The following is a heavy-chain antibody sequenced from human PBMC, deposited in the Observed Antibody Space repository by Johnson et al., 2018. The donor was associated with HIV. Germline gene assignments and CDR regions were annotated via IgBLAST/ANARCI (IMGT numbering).Heavy chain of an antibody. CDR3: AREGPYWAFDI. D-gene: IGHD2-15*01. V-gene: IGHV3-11*04. CDR2: ISRSGSTI. CDR1: GLTFSDFA. J-gene: IGHJ3*02. Sequence: QMQLVESGGGVVQPGKSLRLSCAASGLTFSDFAMHWVRQAPGKGLEWVSNISRSGSTIYHADSVKGRLIISRDNDKNSLYLQMSSLRAEDTAVYYCAREGPYWAFDIWGQGTMVTVSS.